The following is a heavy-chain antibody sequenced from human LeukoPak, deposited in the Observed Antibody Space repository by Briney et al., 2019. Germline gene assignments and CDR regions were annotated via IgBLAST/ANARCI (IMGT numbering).Heavy chain of an antibody. J-gene: IGHJ4*02. Sequence: PGGSLRLSCAASGFTFSSYWMSWVRQAPGKGLEWVANIKQDGSEKYYVDSVKGRFTISRDNAKNSLYLQMNSLRAEDAAVYYCAKDLNSGSFDFDYWGQGTLVTVSS. CDR3: AKDLNSGSFDFDY. D-gene: IGHD1-26*01. CDR1: GFTFSSYW. V-gene: IGHV3-7*03. CDR2: IKQDGSEK.